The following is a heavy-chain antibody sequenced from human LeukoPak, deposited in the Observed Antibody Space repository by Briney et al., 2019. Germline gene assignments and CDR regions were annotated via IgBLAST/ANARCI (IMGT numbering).Heavy chain of an antibody. CDR3: ARGANILTGYYREAWFDP. J-gene: IGHJ5*02. Sequence: SETLSLTCTVSGGSINNYYWSWIRQPAGKGLEWIGRIYTRGSTNYNPSLKSRVTMSVDTSKNQFSLKLSSVTAADTAVYYCARGANILTGYYREAWFDPWGQGTLVTVSS. CDR1: GGSINNYY. V-gene: IGHV4-4*07. D-gene: IGHD3-9*01. CDR2: IYTRGST.